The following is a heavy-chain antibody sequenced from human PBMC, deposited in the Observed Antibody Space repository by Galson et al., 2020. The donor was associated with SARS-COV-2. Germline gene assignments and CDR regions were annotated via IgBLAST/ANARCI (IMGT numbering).Heavy chain of an antibody. J-gene: IGHJ4*02. CDR3: ARDSSGSYFDY. V-gene: IGHV1-46*01. D-gene: IGHD6-19*01. CDR2: INPISGST. Sequence: GESLKISCKASGYTFTSYYMHWVRQAPGQGLEWMGIINPISGSTSYAQRFQGRVTMTRDTSTSTVYMELSSLRSEDTAVYYCARDSSGSYFDYWGQGTLVTVSS. CDR1: GYTFTSYY.